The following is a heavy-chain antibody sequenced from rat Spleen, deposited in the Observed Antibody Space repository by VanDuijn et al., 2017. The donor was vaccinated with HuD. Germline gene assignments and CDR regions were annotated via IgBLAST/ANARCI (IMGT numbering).Heavy chain of an antibody. V-gene: IGHV2-30*01. CDR3: TRLGITSFDY. CDR2: IWTGGST. Sequence: QVQLKESGPGLVQPSQTLSLTCTVSGFSLTSYNVHWVRQPTGKGLEWMGIIWTGGSTDYNSALQSRLSISRDTSKSQVFLKINSLQTEDTAIYYCTRLGITSFDYWGQGVMVTVSS. CDR1: GFSLTSYN. D-gene: IGHD1-9*01. J-gene: IGHJ2*01.